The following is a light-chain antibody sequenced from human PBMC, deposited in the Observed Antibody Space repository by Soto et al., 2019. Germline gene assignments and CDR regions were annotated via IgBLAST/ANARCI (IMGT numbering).Light chain of an antibody. CDR2: DAS. Sequence: DIQMTQSPSTLSASVGDRVTVTCRASQNIYRRLAWYQQKPGKAPNLLIYDASSLQSGVPSRFSGSGSGTEFTLTISSLHPDDFGTYYCQHYSGYPWTFGQGTKVEIK. CDR3: QHYSGYPWT. V-gene: IGKV1-5*01. CDR1: QNIYRR. J-gene: IGKJ1*01.